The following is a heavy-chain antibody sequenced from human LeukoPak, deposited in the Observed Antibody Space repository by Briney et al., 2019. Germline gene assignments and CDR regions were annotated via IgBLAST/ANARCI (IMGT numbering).Heavy chain of an antibody. V-gene: IGHV4-59*01. CDR2: IYYSGST. D-gene: IGHD4-11*01. J-gene: IGHJ4*02. Sequence: PSETLSLTCTVSGGSISSYYWSWIRQPPGKGLAWIGYIYYSGSTNYNRSLKSRVTISVDTSKNQFSLKLSSVTAADTAVDYCARGMTTVTGDYWGQGTLVTVSS. CDR1: GGSISSYY. CDR3: ARGMTTVTGDY.